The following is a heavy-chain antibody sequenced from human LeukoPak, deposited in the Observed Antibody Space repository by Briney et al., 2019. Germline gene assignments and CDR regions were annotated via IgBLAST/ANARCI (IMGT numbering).Heavy chain of an antibody. CDR2: INPNSGGT. J-gene: IGHJ4*02. CDR3: AREPYGSGSYYFDY. V-gene: IGHV1-2*02. CDR1: GYTFTGYY. D-gene: IGHD3-10*01. Sequence: ASVKVSCKASGYTFTGYYMHWVRQAPGQGLEWMGWINPNSGGTNYAQKLQGRVTMTRDTSISTAYMELSRLRSDDTAVYYCAREPYGSGSYYFDYWGQGTLVTVSS.